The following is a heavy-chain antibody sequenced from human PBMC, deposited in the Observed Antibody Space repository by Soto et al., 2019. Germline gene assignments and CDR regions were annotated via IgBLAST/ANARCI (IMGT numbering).Heavy chain of an antibody. V-gene: IGHV4-39*01. CDR2: IFYSGST. CDR3: ARQPTTADIDLWFEP. CDR1: GGSISSSRSY. D-gene: IGHD2-2*01. J-gene: IGHJ5*02. Sequence: SETLSLTCNVSGGSISSSRSYWARIRRPPGKGLEWIANIFYSGSTYYNPSLASRVTVSVDTSKNQFSLKLSSVTAADTAVYYCARQPTTADIDLWFEPWGQGTLVTVSS.